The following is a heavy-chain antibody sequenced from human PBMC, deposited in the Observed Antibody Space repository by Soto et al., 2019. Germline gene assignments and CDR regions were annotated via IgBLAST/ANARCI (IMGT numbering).Heavy chain of an antibody. CDR3: AGRIAAAGTRYNWFDP. J-gene: IGHJ5*02. CDR2: IIPILGIA. Sequence: SVKVSCKASGGTFSSYTISWVRQAPGQGLEWMGRIIPILGIANYAQKFQGRVTITADKSTSTAYMELSSLRSEDTAVYYCAGRIAAAGTRYNWFDPWGQGTLVTSPQ. CDR1: GGTFSSYT. V-gene: IGHV1-69*02. D-gene: IGHD6-13*01.